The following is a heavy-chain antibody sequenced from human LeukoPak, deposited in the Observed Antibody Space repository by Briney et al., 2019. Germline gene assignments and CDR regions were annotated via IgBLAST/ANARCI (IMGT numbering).Heavy chain of an antibody. CDR2: ISSSGSTI. D-gene: IGHD6-13*01. V-gene: IGHV3-48*03. CDR3: AKDRAYLSSWYGCSTP. Sequence: PGGSLRLSCAASGFTFSSYEMNWVRQAPGKGLEWVSYISSSGSTIYYADSVKGRFTISRDNSKNTLYLQMNSLRAEDTAVYYCAKDRAYLSSWYGCSTPWGQGTLVTVSS. J-gene: IGHJ5*02. CDR1: GFTFSSYE.